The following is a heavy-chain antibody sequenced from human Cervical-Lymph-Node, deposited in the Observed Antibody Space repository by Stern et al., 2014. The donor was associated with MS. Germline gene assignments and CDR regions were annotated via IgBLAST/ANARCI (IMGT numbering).Heavy chain of an antibody. CDR2: FNPSGGKS. CDR1: GYTFTTYY. D-gene: IGHD1-1*01. Sequence: QLMQSGAEIRKPGASVKISCEASGYTFTTYYIHWVRQAPGQGLEWVSLFNPSGGKSTYAQRFQGRVTVTGDTSTSTVSLELTGLTSEDTAVYYCARVLSLATSDSWGQGTLFIVSS. CDR3: ARVLSLATSDS. J-gene: IGHJ4*02. V-gene: IGHV1-46*01.